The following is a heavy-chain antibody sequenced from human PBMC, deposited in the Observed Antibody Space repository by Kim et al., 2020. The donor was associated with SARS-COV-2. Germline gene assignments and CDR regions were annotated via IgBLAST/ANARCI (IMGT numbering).Heavy chain of an antibody. V-gene: IGHV3-7*01. CDR2: IKQDGTEK. CDR1: GFTLSTYW. D-gene: IGHD1-20*01. CDR3: ARETGTWYIQYFDY. Sequence: GGSLRLSSAASGFTLSTYWMSWVRQAPGKGLEWVASIKQDGTEKYYVDSVKGRFTISRDNAKNSLYLQMNNLGAEDRAMYYCARETGTWYIQYFDYSSQGSLVTVSS. J-gene: IGHJ4*02.